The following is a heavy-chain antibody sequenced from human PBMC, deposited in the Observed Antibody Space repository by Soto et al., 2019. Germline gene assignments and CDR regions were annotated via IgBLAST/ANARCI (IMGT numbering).Heavy chain of an antibody. D-gene: IGHD3-22*01. CDR2: INHSGST. V-gene: IGHV4-34*01. J-gene: IGHJ4*02. CDR3: ARDHLSGSSGDVAYYFDY. Sequence: PSETLSLTCAVNGGSGGSFSGYYWSWIRQPPGKGLEWIGEINHSGSTNYNPSLKSRVTISVDTSKNQFSLKLSSVTAADTAVYYCARDHLSGSSGDVAYYFDYWGQGTLVTVSS. CDR1: GGSGGSFSGYY.